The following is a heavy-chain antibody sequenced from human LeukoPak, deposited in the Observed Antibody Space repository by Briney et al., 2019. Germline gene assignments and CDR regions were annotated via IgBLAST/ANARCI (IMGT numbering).Heavy chain of an antibody. D-gene: IGHD2-15*01. V-gene: IGHV3-11*01. Sequence: GGSLRLSCAASGFNFIDHYMTWIRQSPGRGLEWLSYISPCGTYFNYADSVRGRFTISRDDARNSIYLQLNSLRAEDTAVYYCTRDPRIIDVWGQGTMVTVSS. J-gene: IGHJ3*01. CDR2: ISPCGTYF. CDR3: TRDPRIIDV. CDR1: GFNFIDHY.